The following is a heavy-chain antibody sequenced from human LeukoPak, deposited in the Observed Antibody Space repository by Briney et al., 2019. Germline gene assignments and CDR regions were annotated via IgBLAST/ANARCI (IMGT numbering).Heavy chain of an antibody. V-gene: IGHV1-2*02. Sequence: ASVKLSCKASGYTFTGYYMHWVRQAPGQGLEWMGWINPNSGGTNYAQKFQGRVTMTRDTSISTAYMELSRLRSDDTAVYYCARESNWYYYYYMNVWGKGTTVTVSS. D-gene: IGHD1-20*01. CDR3: ARESNWYYYYYMNV. CDR1: GYTFTGYY. J-gene: IGHJ6*03. CDR2: INPNSGGT.